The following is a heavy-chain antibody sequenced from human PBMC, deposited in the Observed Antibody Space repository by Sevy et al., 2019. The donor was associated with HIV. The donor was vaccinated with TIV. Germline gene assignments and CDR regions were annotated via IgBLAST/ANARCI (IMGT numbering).Heavy chain of an antibody. J-gene: IGHJ4*02. CDR2: INSDGSST. CDR3: ARDTAQGYCSGGSCIIDY. Sequence: GGSLRLSCAASGFTFSSYWMHWVRQAPGKGLVWVSRINSDGSSTSYADSVKGRFTISRDNAKNTLYLQMNSLRAEDTAVYYCARDTAQGYCSGGSCIIDYWGQGTLVTVSS. V-gene: IGHV3-74*01. CDR1: GFTFSSYW. D-gene: IGHD2-15*01.